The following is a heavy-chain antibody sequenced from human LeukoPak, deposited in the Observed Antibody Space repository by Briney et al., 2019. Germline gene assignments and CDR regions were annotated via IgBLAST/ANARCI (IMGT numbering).Heavy chain of an antibody. D-gene: IGHD6-19*01. V-gene: IGHV1-2*02. CDR3: ARGGKQWRGGNYFDS. Sequence: ASVKVSCKASGYTFTGYYMHWVRQAPGQGLEWMGWINPNSGDTNYAQKFQGRVTITRDTSISTAYMELSRLRSDDTAVYYCARGGKQWRGGNYFDSWGQGTLVAVSS. CDR2: INPNSGDT. CDR1: GYTFTGYY. J-gene: IGHJ4*02.